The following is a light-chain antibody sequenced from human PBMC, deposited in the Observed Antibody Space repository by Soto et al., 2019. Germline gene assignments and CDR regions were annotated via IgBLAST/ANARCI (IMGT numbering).Light chain of an antibody. CDR1: QSVTSK. V-gene: IGKV3-15*01. Sequence: IVMTQAPGTLSVSPGERATLSCRAIQSVTSKLAWYPQKPGQAPRLLIYGTSTRATGIPARFSGRGSGTEFTLTISSLQSVDFAVYYCQQYDNCPQTFAQGTKVDI. J-gene: IGKJ1*01. CDR2: GTS. CDR3: QQYDNCPQT.